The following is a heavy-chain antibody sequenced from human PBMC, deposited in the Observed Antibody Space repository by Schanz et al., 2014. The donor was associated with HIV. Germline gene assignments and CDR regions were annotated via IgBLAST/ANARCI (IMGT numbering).Heavy chain of an antibody. CDR2: ISSDGSTK. V-gene: IGHV3-30*18. Sequence: QVQLVESGGGVVQPGRSLRLSCAASEFTFSSYGMHWVRQAPGKGLEWAAVISSDGSTKYYGDSVKGRFTISRDNSKNTLYLQMNSLRAEDTAVYYCAKDQGYDFWSGYYNYYDMDVWGQGTTVTVSS. D-gene: IGHD3-3*01. CDR1: EFTFSSYG. J-gene: IGHJ6*02. CDR3: AKDQGYDFWSGYYNYYDMDV.